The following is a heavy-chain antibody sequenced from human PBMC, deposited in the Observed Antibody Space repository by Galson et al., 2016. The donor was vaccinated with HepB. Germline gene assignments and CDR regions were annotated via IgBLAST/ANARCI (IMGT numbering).Heavy chain of an antibody. CDR3: ARDGEYYYGSGSYAET. J-gene: IGHJ5*02. D-gene: IGHD3-10*01. CDR1: GFSVSSNY. CDR2: IFSGGST. V-gene: IGHV3-53*01. Sequence: SLRLSCAASGFSVSSNYMSWVRQAPGKGLQWVSVIFSGGSTYYADSVKGRFTISRDNSKNTLHLQMNSLRAEDTAVYYRARDGEYYYGSGSYAETWGQGTLVTVSS.